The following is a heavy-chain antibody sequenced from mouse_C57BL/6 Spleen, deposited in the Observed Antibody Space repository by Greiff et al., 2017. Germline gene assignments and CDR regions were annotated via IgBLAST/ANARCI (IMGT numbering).Heavy chain of an antibody. CDR1: GYTFTSYW. CDR3: ARELTTVVKSHYFDY. J-gene: IGHJ2*01. D-gene: IGHD1-1*01. V-gene: IGHV1-64*01. Sequence: QVQLQQPGAELVKPGASVKLSCKASGYTFTSYWMHWVKQRPGQGLEWIGMIHPNSGSTNYNEKFKSKATLTVDKSYSTAYMQLSSLTSEDSAVYYCARELTTVVKSHYFDYWGQGTTLTVSS. CDR2: IHPNSGST.